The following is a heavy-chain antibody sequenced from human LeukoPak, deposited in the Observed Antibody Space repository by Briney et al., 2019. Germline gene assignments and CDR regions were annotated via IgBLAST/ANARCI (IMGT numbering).Heavy chain of an antibody. D-gene: IGHD3-22*01. Sequence: GGSLRLSCAASGFTFSSYETNWVRQAPGKGLEWVSYISSSGSTIYYADSVKGRFTISRDNAKNSLYLQMNSLRAEGTAVYYCARDGVHYDSSGYYYGLDYWGQGTLVTVSS. CDR1: GFTFSSYE. V-gene: IGHV3-48*03. CDR3: ARDGVHYDSSGYYYGLDY. CDR2: ISSSGSTI. J-gene: IGHJ4*02.